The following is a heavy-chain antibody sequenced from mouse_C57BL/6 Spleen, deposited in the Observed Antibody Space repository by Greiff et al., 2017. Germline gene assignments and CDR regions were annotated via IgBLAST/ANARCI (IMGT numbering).Heavy chain of an antibody. V-gene: IGHV5-16*01. J-gene: IGHJ3*01. CDR1: GFTFSDYY. CDR3: AREGDDGWFAY. CDR2: INYDGSST. D-gene: IGHD2-12*01. Sequence: EVQRVESEGGLVQPGSSMKLSCTASGFTFSDYYMAWVRQVPEKGLEWVANINYDGSSTYYLDSLKSRFIISRDNAKNILYLQMSSLKSEDTATYYCAREGDDGWFAYWGQGTLVTVSA.